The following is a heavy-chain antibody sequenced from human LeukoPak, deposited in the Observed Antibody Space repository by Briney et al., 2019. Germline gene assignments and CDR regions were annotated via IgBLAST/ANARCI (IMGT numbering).Heavy chain of an antibody. D-gene: IGHD3-16*02. CDR1: GYTFTGYY. CDR3: ASGPIMITFGGVIVTGYYYMDV. CDR2: INPNSGGT. J-gene: IGHJ6*03. Sequence: GASVKVSCKASGYTFTGYYMHWVRQAPGQGLEWMGWINPNSGGTNYAQKFQGRVTMTRDTSISTAYMELSRLRSDDTAVYYCASGPIMITFGGVIVTGYYYMDVWGKGTTVTISS. V-gene: IGHV1-2*02.